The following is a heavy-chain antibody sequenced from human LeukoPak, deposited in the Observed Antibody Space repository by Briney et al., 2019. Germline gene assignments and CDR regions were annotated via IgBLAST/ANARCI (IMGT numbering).Heavy chain of an antibody. J-gene: IGHJ5*02. CDR3: ALYYDISPGWSYWFDP. V-gene: IGHV1-2*02. CDR2: INPNSGGT. Sequence: ASVKVSCKASGYTFTGYYMHWVRQAPGQGLEWMGWINPNSGGTNYAQKFQGRVTMTRDTSISTAYMELSRLRSDDTAVYYCALYYDISPGWSYWFDPWGQGTLVTVSS. CDR1: GYTFTGYY. D-gene: IGHD3-9*01.